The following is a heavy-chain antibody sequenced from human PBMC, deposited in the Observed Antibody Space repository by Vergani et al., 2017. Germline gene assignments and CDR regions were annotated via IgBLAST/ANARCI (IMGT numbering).Heavy chain of an antibody. Sequence: QVQLQQWGAGLLKPSETLSLTCAVYGGSFSGYYWSWIRQPPGKGLEWIGEINHSGSTNYNPSLKSRVTISVDTSKNQFSLKLSSVTAADTAVYYCASAKYYDSSGGFDYWGQGTLVTVSS. CDR2: INHSGST. CDR1: GGSFSGYY. CDR3: ASAKYYDSSGGFDY. D-gene: IGHD3-22*01. V-gene: IGHV4-34*01. J-gene: IGHJ4*02.